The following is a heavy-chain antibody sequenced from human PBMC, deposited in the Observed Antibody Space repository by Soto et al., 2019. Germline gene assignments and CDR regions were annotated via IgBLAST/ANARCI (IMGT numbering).Heavy chain of an antibody. D-gene: IGHD2-15*01. V-gene: IGHV3-23*01. CDR3: XXXXXXSSCFQPYSMDV. J-gene: IGHJ6*02. CDR2: LSASGGTT. CDR1: GFTFSNYA. Sequence: EVQLLESGGGLVQPGGSLRLSCAASGFTFSNYAMSWARRAPGKGLQWVSALSASGGTTYYADSVKGRFTISRDNSKXXXXXXXXXXXXXXXXXXXXXXXXXXSSCFQPYSMDVWGQGTTVTVSS.